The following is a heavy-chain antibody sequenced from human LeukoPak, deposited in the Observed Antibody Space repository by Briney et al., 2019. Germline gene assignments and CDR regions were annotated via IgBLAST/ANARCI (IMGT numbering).Heavy chain of an antibody. CDR3: ARDKGFLSFDI. CDR2: IKEDGSEK. CDR1: GFTFSIYW. D-gene: IGHD2-21*01. V-gene: IGHV3-7*03. J-gene: IGHJ3*02. Sequence: PGGSLRLSCAASGFTFSIYWMTWVRQAPGKGLEWVANIKEDGSEKYYVGSVKGRFTIPRDNAKNSLYLQMNSLRAEDTAVYYCARDKGFLSFDIWGQGTMVTVSS.